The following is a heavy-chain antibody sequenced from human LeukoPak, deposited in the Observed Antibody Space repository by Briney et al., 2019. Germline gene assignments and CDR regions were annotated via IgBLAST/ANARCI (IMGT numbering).Heavy chain of an antibody. J-gene: IGHJ4*02. CDR2: IKQDGSEE. V-gene: IGHV3-7*03. D-gene: IGHD2-8*02. CDR1: GFTFDDYT. Sequence: GGSLRLSCAASGFTFDDYTMHWVRQAPGKGLEWVANIKQDGSEEYYVDSVKGRFTISRDNAKNSLYLQMNSLRAEDTAVYYCASKGCTGGNCKHYFDYWGQGTLVTVAS. CDR3: ASKGCTGGNCKHYFDY.